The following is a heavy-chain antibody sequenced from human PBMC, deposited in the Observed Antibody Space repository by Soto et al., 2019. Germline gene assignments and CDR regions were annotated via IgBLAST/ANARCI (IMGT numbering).Heavy chain of an antibody. CDR3: ARESMVRGVIRYFDY. CDR2: IYYSGST. J-gene: IGHJ4*02. D-gene: IGHD3-10*01. CDR1: GGSISSGDYY. V-gene: IGHV4-30-4*01. Sequence: PSETLSLTCTVSGGSISSGDYYWSWIRQPPGKGLEWIGYIYYSGSTFYNPSLKNRVTISVDKSKNQFSLKLSSVTAADTAVYYCARESMVRGVIRYFDYWGQGTLVTVSS.